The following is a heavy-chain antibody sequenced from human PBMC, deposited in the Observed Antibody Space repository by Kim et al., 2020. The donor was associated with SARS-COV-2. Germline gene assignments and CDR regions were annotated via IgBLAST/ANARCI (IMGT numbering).Heavy chain of an antibody. Sequence: VKGRFTISRDNAKNSLYLQMNSLRAEDTALYYCAKSLDYYDSSGYYYFDYWGQGTLVTVSS. D-gene: IGHD3-22*01. J-gene: IGHJ4*02. V-gene: IGHV3-9*01. CDR3: AKSLDYYDSSGYYYFDY.